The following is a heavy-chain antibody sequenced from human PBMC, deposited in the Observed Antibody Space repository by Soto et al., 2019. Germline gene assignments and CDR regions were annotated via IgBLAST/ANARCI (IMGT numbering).Heavy chain of an antibody. D-gene: IGHD2-15*01. J-gene: IGHJ5*02. V-gene: IGHV1-58*01. CDR1: GFTFTSSA. Sequence: GASVKVSCKASGFTFTSSAVQWVRQARGQRLEWIGGIVVGSGTANYAQKFQERVTITADKSTSTAYMELSSLRSEDTAVYYCARASVVVVAAPQGFDPWGQGTLVTVSS. CDR3: ARASVVVVAAPQGFDP. CDR2: IVVGSGTA.